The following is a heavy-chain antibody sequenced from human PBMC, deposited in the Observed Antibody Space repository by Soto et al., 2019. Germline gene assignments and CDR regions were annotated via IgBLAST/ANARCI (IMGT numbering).Heavy chain of an antibody. D-gene: IGHD3-22*01. Sequence: QVQLVQSGAEVKKPGSSVKVSCKTSGGTFSSYAISWVRQAPGQGLEWMGGIIPIFGTANYAQKFQGRVTITADESTSTAYMELSSLRAEDTAVYYCARGVKHYYDSSGIYWPGDYWGQGTLVTVSS. V-gene: IGHV1-69*01. CDR3: ARGVKHYYDSSGIYWPGDY. CDR1: GGTFSSYA. J-gene: IGHJ4*01. CDR2: IIPIFGTA.